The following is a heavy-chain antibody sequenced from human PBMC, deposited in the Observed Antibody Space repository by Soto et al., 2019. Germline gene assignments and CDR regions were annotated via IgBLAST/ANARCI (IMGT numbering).Heavy chain of an antibody. CDR2: IDPSDSYT. CDR1: GYSFTSYW. CDR3: ARRGYSGYDSYYYYYGMDV. V-gene: IGHV5-10-1*01. Sequence: LGESLKISCKGSGYSFTSYWISWVRQMPGKGLEWMGRIDPSDSYTNYSPSFQGHVTISADKSISTAYLQWSSLKASDTAMYYCARRGYSGYDSYYYYYGMDVWGQGTTVTVSS. D-gene: IGHD5-12*01. J-gene: IGHJ6*02.